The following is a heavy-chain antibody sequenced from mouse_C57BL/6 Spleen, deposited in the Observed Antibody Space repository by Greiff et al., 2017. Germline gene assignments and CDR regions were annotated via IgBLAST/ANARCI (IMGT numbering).Heavy chain of an antibody. CDR2: INPSNGGT. J-gene: IGHJ2*01. CDR1: GYTFTSYW. CDR3: ARSRIYDGYYVRFDY. V-gene: IGHV1-53*01. Sequence: QVQLQQPGTELVKPGASVKLSCKASGYTFTSYWMHWVKQRPGQGLEWIGNINPSNGGTNYNEKFKSKATLTVDKSSSTAYMQLSSLTSEDSAVYYCARSRIYDGYYVRFDYWGQGTTLTVSS. D-gene: IGHD2-3*01.